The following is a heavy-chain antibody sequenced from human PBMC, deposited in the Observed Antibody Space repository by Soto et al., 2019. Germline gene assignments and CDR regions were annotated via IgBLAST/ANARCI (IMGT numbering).Heavy chain of an antibody. CDR2: ISGSGGST. J-gene: IGHJ4*02. Sequence: PGGSLRLSCAASGFTFSNYAMTWVRQAPGKGLEWVSAISGSGGSTYYADSVKGRFTISRDNPKNTLYLQMNSLRAEDTAVYYCAKDPSKQLGWYWGQGTLVTVSS. CDR3: AKDPSKQLGWY. D-gene: IGHD5-18*01. V-gene: IGHV3-23*01. CDR1: GFTFSNYA.